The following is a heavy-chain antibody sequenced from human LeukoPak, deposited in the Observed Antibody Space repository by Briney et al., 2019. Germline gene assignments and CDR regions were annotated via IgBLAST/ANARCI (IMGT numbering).Heavy chain of an antibody. V-gene: IGHV4-59*01. J-gene: IGHJ4*02. D-gene: IGHD3-3*01. CDR3: ASLMESRNY. CDR2: ICYSGST. CDR1: GGSISSYY. Sequence: SETLSLTCTVSGGSISSYYWSWIRQPPGKGLEWIGYICYSGSTNYNPSLKSRVTISVDTSKNQFSLKLSSVTAADTAVYYCASLMESRNYWGQGTLVTVSS.